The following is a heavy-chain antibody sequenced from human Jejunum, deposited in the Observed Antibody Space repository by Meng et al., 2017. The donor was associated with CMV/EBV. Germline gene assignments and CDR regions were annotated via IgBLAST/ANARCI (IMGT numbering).Heavy chain of an antibody. J-gene: IGHJ5*02. CDR2: VDSRTDRGAT. CDR3: ATGGPQSSVVLFS. V-gene: IGHV3-15*04. CDR1: GVSFIDVW. Sequence: SGVSFIDVWMTSVRQAPGKVLRWVGRVDSRTDRGATDYSSPVKGRFTLSRDDSKNTLYLQMNSLKTEDTAVYYCATGGPQSSVVLFSWGQGTLVTVSS. D-gene: IGHD6-6*01.